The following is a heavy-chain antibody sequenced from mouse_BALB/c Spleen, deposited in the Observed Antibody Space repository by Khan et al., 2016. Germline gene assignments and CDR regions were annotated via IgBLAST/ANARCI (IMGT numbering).Heavy chain of an antibody. CDR2: IFPGSGIT. J-gene: IGHJ4*01. CDR1: GYTFPDYY. Sequence: QVQLKQSGTELPRPGASVKLSCKASGYTFPDYYLHWVKQRTGQGLEWIGEIFPGSGITYYNEKFKGKASLTADTSSSTAYMQLSSLTSEDSAVYFCARSYYGYFAMDYWGHGASVTVSS. D-gene: IGHD1-2*01. V-gene: IGHV1-77*01. CDR3: ARSYYGYFAMDY.